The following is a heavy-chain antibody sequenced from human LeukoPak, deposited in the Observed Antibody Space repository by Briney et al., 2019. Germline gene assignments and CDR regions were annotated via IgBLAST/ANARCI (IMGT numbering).Heavy chain of an antibody. Sequence: SGTLSLTCAVSGGSISSSNWWSWVRQPPGKGLEWIGEIYHSGSTNYNPSFKSRVTISVDKSKNQFSLKLSSVTAADTAVYYCAREGGSSWPGEAFDIWGQGTMVTVSS. CDR1: GGSISSSNW. V-gene: IGHV4-4*02. CDR2: IYHSGST. J-gene: IGHJ3*02. CDR3: AREGGSSWPGEAFDI. D-gene: IGHD6-13*01.